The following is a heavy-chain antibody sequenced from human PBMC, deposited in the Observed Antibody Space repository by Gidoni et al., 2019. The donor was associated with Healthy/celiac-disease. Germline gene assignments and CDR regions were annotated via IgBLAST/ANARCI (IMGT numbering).Heavy chain of an antibody. CDR3: ASVPYSSSSRVSFDY. Sequence: QVQLQESGPGLVKPSETLSLTCTVSGGSISSYYWSWIRQPPGKGLEWIGYIYYSGSTNYNPSLKSRVTISVDTSKNQFSLKLSSVTAADTAVYYCASVPYSSSSRVSFDYWGQGTLVTVSS. V-gene: IGHV4-59*01. CDR1: GGSISSYY. D-gene: IGHD6-6*01. CDR2: IYYSGST. J-gene: IGHJ4*02.